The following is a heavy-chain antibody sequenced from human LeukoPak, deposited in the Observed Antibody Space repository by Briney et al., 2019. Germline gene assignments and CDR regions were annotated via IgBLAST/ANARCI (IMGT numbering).Heavy chain of an antibody. V-gene: IGHV3-23*01. CDR1: GFTFSSYA. CDR2: ISGSGGSI. J-gene: IGHJ4*02. Sequence: PGGSLRLSCAASGFTFSSYAMSWVRQAPGKGLEWVSAISGSGGSIYYADSVKGRFTISRDNSKNTLYLQMNSLRAEDTAVYYCAGDYDILTGYEYWGQGTLVTVSS. CDR3: AGDYDILTGYEY. D-gene: IGHD3-9*01.